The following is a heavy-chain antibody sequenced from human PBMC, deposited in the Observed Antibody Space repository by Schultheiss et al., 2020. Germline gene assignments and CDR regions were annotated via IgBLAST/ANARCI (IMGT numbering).Heavy chain of an antibody. D-gene: IGHD3-16*01. J-gene: IGHJ6*03. CDR2: IYYSGST. CDR3: ARLGEWMNYYYYYMDV. CDR1: GGSISSSSYY. Sequence: SHPLSLTCTVSGGSISSSSYYWGWIRQPPGKGLEWIGSIYYSGSTYYNPSLKSRVTISVDTSKNQFSLKLSSVTAADTAVYYCARLGEWMNYYYYYMDVWGKGTTVTVSS. V-gene: IGHV4-39*01.